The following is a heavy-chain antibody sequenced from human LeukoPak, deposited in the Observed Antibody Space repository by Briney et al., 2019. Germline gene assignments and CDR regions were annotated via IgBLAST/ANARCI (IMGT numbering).Heavy chain of an antibody. V-gene: IGHV1-18*01. D-gene: IGHD6-13*01. CDR2: ISAYNGNT. Sequence: GASVKVSCKASGYTFTSYGISWVRQAPGQGLEWMGWISAYNGNTNYAQKLQGRVTMTTDTSTSTAYMELRSLRSDDTAVYYCARDKGSFPDSSSWYRHYYYYMDVWGKGTTVTVSS. CDR1: GYTFTSYG. CDR3: ARDKGSFPDSSSWYRHYYYYMDV. J-gene: IGHJ6*03.